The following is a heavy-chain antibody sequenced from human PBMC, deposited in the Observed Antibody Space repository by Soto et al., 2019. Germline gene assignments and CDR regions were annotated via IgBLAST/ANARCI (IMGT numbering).Heavy chain of an antibody. CDR1: GYTFNNYG. V-gene: IGHV1-18*01. CDR3: ARGIWEKFGDYYYYGMDV. CDR2: ISAYNGET. D-gene: IGHD1-26*01. Sequence: QLQLVQSGAEVKKPGASVKVSCKASGYTFNNYGVTWVRQAPGQGLEWMGWISAYNGETKFAQRFQGRVFMSTDTSTSIAYMELRSLRSDATAVYYCARGIWEKFGDYYYYGMDVWGQGTTVTVPS. J-gene: IGHJ6*02.